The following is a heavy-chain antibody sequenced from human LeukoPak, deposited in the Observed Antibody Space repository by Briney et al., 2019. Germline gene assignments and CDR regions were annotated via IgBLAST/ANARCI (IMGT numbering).Heavy chain of an antibody. CDR2: ISNTGIST. CDR3: ARESLPLWFGELLYDY. D-gene: IGHD3-10*01. J-gene: IGHJ4*02. V-gene: IGHV3-23*01. CDR1: GFTFSNYA. Sequence: GGSLRLSCAASGFTFSNYAMSWVRQAPGKGLEWVSGISNTGISTYYADSVKGRFTISKDNSESILYLQMNTLRAEDTAVYYCARESLPLWFGELLYDYWGQGTLVTVSS.